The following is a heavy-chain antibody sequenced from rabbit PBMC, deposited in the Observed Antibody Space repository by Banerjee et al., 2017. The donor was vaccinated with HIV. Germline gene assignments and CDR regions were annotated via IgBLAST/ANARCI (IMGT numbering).Heavy chain of an antibody. CDR3: ARIYVGYNGYDYGNL. D-gene: IGHD6-1*01. J-gene: IGHJ4*01. CDR1: GFDFSSYY. CDR2: IDPVFGST. Sequence: QLKESGGGLVQPGESLKLSCKASGFDFSSYYMSWVRQAPGKGLEWIGYIDPVFGSTYYASWVNGRFTISSHNAQNTLYLQLNSLTAADTATYFCARIYVGYNGYDYGNLWGQGTLVTVS. V-gene: IGHV1S7*01.